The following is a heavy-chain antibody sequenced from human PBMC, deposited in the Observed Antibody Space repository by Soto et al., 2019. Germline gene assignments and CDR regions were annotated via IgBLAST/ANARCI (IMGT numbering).Heavy chain of an antibody. V-gene: IGHV1-3*01. D-gene: IGHD1-20*01. CDR2: INDXNGNT. CDR1: GCTFTRYA. Sequence: GXSVKVSCKASGCTFTRYAMHWVRQAPGQRLEWMXWINDXNGNTKYSQKXXGRVTITXXKSESTAYMELSSMRSEDTAVYYCARGNWSFDYWGQGTLVTVSS. J-gene: IGHJ4*02. CDR3: ARGNWSFDY.